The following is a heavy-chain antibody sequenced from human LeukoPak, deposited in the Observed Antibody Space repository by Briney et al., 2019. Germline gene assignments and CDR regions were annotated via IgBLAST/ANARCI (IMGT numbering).Heavy chain of an antibody. Sequence: SVKVSCKASGYTFTTYAMTWVRQAPGQGLEWMGGIIPIFGTANYAQKFQGRVTITADESTTTAYMELSSLRSEDTAVYYCARAGMARINWFDPWGQGTLVTVSS. CDR1: GYTFTTYA. J-gene: IGHJ5*02. D-gene: IGHD1-14*01. V-gene: IGHV1-69*13. CDR3: ARAGMARINWFDP. CDR2: IIPIFGTA.